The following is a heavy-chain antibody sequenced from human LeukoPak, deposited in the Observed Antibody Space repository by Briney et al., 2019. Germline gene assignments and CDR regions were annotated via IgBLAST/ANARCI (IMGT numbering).Heavy chain of an antibody. Sequence: SETLSLTCTVSGGSISSTSYSWGWIRQPPGKGLEWIGSIYYSGSTYYNPSLKSRFTISVDTSKNQFSLKLSSVTAADTAVYYCARDATVYYYYYMDVWGKGTTVTVSS. D-gene: IGHD4-11*01. CDR2: IYYSGST. CDR3: ARDATVYYYYYMDV. J-gene: IGHJ6*03. CDR1: GGSISSTSYS. V-gene: IGHV4-39*07.